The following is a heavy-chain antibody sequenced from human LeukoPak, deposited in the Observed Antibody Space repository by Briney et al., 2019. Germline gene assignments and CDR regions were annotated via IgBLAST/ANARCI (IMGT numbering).Heavy chain of an antibody. Sequence: PGGSLRLSCAASGFTFSSYAMHWVRQAPGKGLEWVAVISYDGSNKYYADSVKGRFTISRDNSKNTLYLQMNSLRAEDTAVYYCAKDIRLSVGTSPFDYWGQGTLVTVSS. D-gene: IGHD4-23*01. CDR1: GFTFSSYA. CDR3: AKDIRLSVGTSPFDY. V-gene: IGHV3-30*04. J-gene: IGHJ4*02. CDR2: ISYDGSNK.